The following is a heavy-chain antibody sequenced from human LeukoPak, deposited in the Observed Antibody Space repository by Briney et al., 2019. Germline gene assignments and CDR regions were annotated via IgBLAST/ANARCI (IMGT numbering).Heavy chain of an antibody. J-gene: IGHJ4*02. V-gene: IGHV3-66*01. Sequence: GGSLRLSCTVSEFIVSHIYMSWVRQAPGKGLEWVSTLYTGGSTYYADSVKGRFTISRDNSKNTLYLQMNSLRAKDTAVYYCAKDLGSGSYPTYFDYWGQGTLVTVSS. CDR2: LYTGGST. CDR1: EFIVSHIY. CDR3: AKDLGSGSYPTYFDY. D-gene: IGHD3-10*01.